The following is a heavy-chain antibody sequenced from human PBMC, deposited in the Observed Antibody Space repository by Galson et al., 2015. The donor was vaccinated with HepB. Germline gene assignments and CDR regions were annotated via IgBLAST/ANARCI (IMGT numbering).Heavy chain of an antibody. J-gene: IGHJ4*02. CDR1: GYIFTNYV. Sequence: SVKVSCKASGYIFTNYVIHWVRQAPGQGLEWMGWINTGSGNTAYSQNFQGRVTITRDTSASTAYMDLSSLRSEDTAVYYCARATPGPFDYWGQGPLVTVSS. D-gene: IGHD1-1*01. CDR2: INTGSGNT. V-gene: IGHV1-3*04. CDR3: ARATPGPFDY.